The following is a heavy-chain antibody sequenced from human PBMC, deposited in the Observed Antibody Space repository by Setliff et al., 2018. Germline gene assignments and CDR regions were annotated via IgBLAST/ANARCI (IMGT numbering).Heavy chain of an antibody. CDR3: VRGPGPSVVVAIPFDH. D-gene: IGHD5-12*01. CDR2: MSPVYGIA. V-gene: IGHV1-18*01. J-gene: IGHJ4*02. CDR1: GYAFITFG. Sequence: VASVKVSCKTSGYAFITFGMSWVRQAPGQGLEWMGWMSPVYGIANYARKFQGRVTLTADTSTTTAYLELASLRDDDTAVHYCVRGPGPSVVVAIPFDHWGQGSLVTVSS.